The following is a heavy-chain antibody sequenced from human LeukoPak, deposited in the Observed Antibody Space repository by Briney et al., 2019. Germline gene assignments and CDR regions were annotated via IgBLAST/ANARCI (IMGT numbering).Heavy chain of an antibody. CDR3: TYGDY. Sequence: GGSLRLSCAASGVTFSGYSMNWVRQAPGKGLEWVSAITATSLHIYYADSVKGRFTISRDNAKNSLYLQMNSLRAEDTAVYYCTYGDYWGQGTLVTVSS. CDR1: GVTFSGYS. V-gene: IGHV3-21*01. J-gene: IGHJ4*02. CDR2: ITATSLHI. D-gene: IGHD3-10*01.